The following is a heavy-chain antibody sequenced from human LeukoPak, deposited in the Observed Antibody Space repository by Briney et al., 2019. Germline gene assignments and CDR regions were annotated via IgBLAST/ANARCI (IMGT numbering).Heavy chain of an antibody. CDR2: IKQDGSET. V-gene: IGHV3-7*05. Sequence: GGSLRLSCVASGFTISSYWMNWVRQAPGKGLEWVANIKQDGSETSYVDSVKGRFTISRDNAKNSLYAQMNSLRAEDTAVYYCARDSSSWYSWDYWGQGTLVTVSS. J-gene: IGHJ4*02. CDR3: ARDSSSWYSWDY. CDR1: GFTISSYW. D-gene: IGHD6-13*01.